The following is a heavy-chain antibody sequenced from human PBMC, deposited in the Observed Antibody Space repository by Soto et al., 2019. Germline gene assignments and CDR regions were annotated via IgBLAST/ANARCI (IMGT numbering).Heavy chain of an antibody. V-gene: IGHV3-33*01. CDR2: IWYDGSNK. J-gene: IGHJ5*02. CDR1: GFTFSSYG. D-gene: IGHD4-17*01. CDR3: ARDQFPCGDYGVGWFDP. Sequence: QVQLVESGGGVVQPGRSLRLSCAASGFTFSSYGMHWVRQAPGKGLEWVAIIWYDGSNKYYADSVKGRFTISRDNSKNTLYLQTNSLRVEDTAVYYCARDQFPCGDYGVGWFDPWGQGTLVTVSS.